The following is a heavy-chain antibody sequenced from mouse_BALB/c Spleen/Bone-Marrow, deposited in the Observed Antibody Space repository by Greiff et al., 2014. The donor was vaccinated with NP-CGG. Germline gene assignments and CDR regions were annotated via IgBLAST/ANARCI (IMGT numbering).Heavy chain of an antibody. V-gene: IGHV4-2*02. CDR3: ARLGYYGYHDN. CDR1: GFDFGRYW. CDR2: INPGSSTI. J-gene: IGHJ2*01. D-gene: IGHD1-2*01. Sequence: DVHLVESGGGLVQPGGSLNLACVASGFDFGRYWMSWARQAPGKGLEWIGEINPGSSTINYSPSLKDKFIISRDNAKNTLYLQMSKVRSEDTALYNWARLGYYGYHDNWGQGTTLTVSS.